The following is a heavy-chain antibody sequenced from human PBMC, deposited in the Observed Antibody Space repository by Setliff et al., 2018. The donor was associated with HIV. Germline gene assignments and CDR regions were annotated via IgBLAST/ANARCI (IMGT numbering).Heavy chain of an antibody. CDR2: IRSKAYGGTT. Sequence: GGSLRLSCTASGFTFGEYAMSWVRQAPGKGLEWVGFIRSKAYGGTTEYAASVKGRFTVSRDDSKSIAYLQMNSLKTEDTAVYYCARDTATALDSWGQGTLVTVSS. V-gene: IGHV3-49*04. CDR1: GFTFGEYA. D-gene: IGHD2-21*02. CDR3: ARDTATALDS. J-gene: IGHJ4*02.